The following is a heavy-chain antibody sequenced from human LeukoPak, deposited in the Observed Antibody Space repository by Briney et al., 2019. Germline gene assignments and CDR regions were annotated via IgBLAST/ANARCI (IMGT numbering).Heavy chain of an antibody. CDR3: ARGAYSSIY. CDR2: IKRDGSEK. CDR1: GFTFSSYW. Sequence: GGSLRLSCAASGFTFSSYWMTWVRQAPGKGLQWVANIKRDGSEKNYVDSVKGRFTISRDNAENTVSLQMNSLRAEDTAVYYCARGAYSSIYWGQGTLVTVSS. D-gene: IGHD6-13*01. J-gene: IGHJ4*02. V-gene: IGHV3-7*04.